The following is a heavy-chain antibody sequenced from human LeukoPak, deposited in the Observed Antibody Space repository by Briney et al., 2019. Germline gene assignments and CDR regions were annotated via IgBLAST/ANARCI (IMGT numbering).Heavy chain of an antibody. D-gene: IGHD2-15*01. V-gene: IGHV3-74*01. Sequence: GGSLRLSCAASGFTSSSYWMHWVRQVPGKGLVWVSRISGDGTARNYADSVKGRFTISRDDAKNSLFLQMNSLRAEDTAIYYCTTDTWYSAGHWGQGTLVTVSS. CDR1: GFTSSSYW. J-gene: IGHJ4*02. CDR2: ISGDGTAR. CDR3: TTDTWYSAGH.